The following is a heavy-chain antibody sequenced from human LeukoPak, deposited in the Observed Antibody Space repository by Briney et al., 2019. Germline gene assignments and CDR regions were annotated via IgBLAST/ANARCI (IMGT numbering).Heavy chain of an antibody. D-gene: IGHD3-10*01. V-gene: IGHV3-30*18. Sequence: GGALRLSCAASGFTFSSYGMHWVRQAPGKGLDGVAVISYDGSSKYYADSVKGRFTTSRDNNANTMYLQMNSLRAEDTAVYYCAKDTGYGSGGYLDYWGQGTLVTVSS. CDR2: ISYDGSSK. CDR3: AKDTGYGSGGYLDY. CDR1: GFTFSSYG. J-gene: IGHJ4*02.